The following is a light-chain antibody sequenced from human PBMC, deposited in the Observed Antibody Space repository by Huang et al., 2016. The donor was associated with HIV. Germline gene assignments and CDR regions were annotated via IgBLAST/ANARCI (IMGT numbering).Light chain of an antibody. V-gene: IGKV1-NL1*01. CDR3: QQYQSVPWT. J-gene: IGKJ1*01. CDR1: QGISKS. Sequence: DIQMTQSPSSLSASVGDRVTIICRASQGISKSLAWYQQKPGKAPKLHLYATSKLESCRPSRFSGSGSGTHYTLTISTLQPEDLATYYCQQYQSVPWTFGQGTKVAI. CDR2: ATS.